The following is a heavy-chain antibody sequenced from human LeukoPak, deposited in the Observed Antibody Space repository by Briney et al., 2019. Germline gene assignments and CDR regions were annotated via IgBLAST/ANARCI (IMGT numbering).Heavy chain of an antibody. CDR3: ARHEYSGSYYGLSWFDP. Sequence: SETLSLTCTVSGGSISSSGYYWGWIRQPPGKGLEWIASIYYSGSTYYNPSLKSRVTIFVDTSKNQLSLKLSSLTATDTAVYYCARHEYSGSYYGLSWFDPWGQGTLVTVSS. J-gene: IGHJ5*02. D-gene: IGHD1-26*01. CDR1: GGSISSSGYY. V-gene: IGHV4-39*01. CDR2: IYYSGST.